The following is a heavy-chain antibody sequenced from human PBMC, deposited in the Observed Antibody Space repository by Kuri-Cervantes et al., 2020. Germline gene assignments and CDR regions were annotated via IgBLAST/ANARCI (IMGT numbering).Heavy chain of an antibody. CDR2: INHSGST. J-gene: IGHJ6*02. D-gene: IGHD3-22*01. V-gene: IGHV4-34*01. CDR3: ARHAYYYDSSGFWVPDENYDMDV. Sequence: SETLSLTCAVYGGSFSGYYWSWIRQPPGKGLEWIGEINHSGSTNYNPSLKSRVTISVDTSKNQFSLKLSSVTAADTAVYYCARHAYYYDSSGFWVPDENYDMDVWGQGTTVTVSS. CDR1: GGSFSGYY.